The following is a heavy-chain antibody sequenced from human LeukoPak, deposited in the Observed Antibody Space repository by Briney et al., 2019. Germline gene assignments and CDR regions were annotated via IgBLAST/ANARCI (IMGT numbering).Heavy chain of an antibody. CDR3: ARDTNPQYDFWSGYFMDV. V-gene: IGHV4-30-2*01. CDR1: GGSISSGGYY. D-gene: IGHD3-3*01. Sequence: PSETLSLTCTVSGGSISSGGYYWSWIRQPPGKGLEWIGYIYHSGSTYYNPSLKSRVTISVDRSKNQFSLKLSSVTAADTAVYYCARDTNPQYDFWSGYFMDVWGKGTTVTVSS. CDR2: IYHSGST. J-gene: IGHJ6*03.